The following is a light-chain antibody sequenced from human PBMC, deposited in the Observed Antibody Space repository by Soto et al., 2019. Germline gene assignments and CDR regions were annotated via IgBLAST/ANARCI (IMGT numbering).Light chain of an antibody. J-gene: IGLJ2*01. Sequence: QSVLTQPPSASLSPGQSVTISCTGTSSDVGRHNYVSWYQQHPGKAPKLLIFEVNKRPSGVPDRFSASTSGITASLTVSGLQPEDEAAYYCSSYSDTDNFVIFGGGTKVTVL. CDR2: EVN. CDR3: SSYSDTDNFVI. V-gene: IGLV2-8*01. CDR1: SSDVGRHNY.